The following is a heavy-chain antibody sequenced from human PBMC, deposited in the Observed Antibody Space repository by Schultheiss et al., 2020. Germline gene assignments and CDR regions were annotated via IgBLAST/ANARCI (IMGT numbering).Heavy chain of an antibody. CDR3: ARVVAAAYFDY. CDR1: GGSISSYY. J-gene: IGHJ4*02. D-gene: IGHD6-13*01. Sequence: SQTLSLTCTVSGGSISSYYWSWIRQPAGKGLEWIGRIYPSGSPDYNPSLKSRVTISVDTSKNQFSLKLSSVTAADTAVYYCARVVAAAYFDYWGQGTLVTVSS. CDR2: IYPSGSP. V-gene: IGHV4-4*07.